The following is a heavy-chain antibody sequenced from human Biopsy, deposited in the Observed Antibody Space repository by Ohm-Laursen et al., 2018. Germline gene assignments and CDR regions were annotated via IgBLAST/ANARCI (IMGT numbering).Heavy chain of an antibody. D-gene: IGHD3-3*01. Sequence: ASVKVSCKASGDAFLGYYLHWVRQAPGQGLEWMGSIYPNSGDTDFAQKFQGRVSMTRDTSASTAYLELSSLRSDDTAIYYCARDLLEWSLPSWGQGTLVTVSS. J-gene: IGHJ4*02. CDR2: IYPNSGDT. CDR1: GDAFLGYY. CDR3: ARDLLEWSLPS. V-gene: IGHV1-2*02.